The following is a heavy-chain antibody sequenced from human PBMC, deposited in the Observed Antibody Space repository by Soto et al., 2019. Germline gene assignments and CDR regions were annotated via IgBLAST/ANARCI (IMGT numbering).Heavy chain of an antibody. D-gene: IGHD3-22*01. V-gene: IGHV3-30-3*01. Sequence: GGCLRLSCAASGFTFSSYAMHWVRQAPGKGLEWVAVISYDGSNKYYADSVKGRFTISRDNSKNTLYLQMNSLRAEDTAVYYCARDSTMIVSYYFDYWGQGTLVTVSS. CDR1: GFTFSSYA. J-gene: IGHJ4*02. CDR3: ARDSTMIVSYYFDY. CDR2: ISYDGSNK.